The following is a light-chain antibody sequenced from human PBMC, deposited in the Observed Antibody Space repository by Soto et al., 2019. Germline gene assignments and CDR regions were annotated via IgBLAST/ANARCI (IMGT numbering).Light chain of an antibody. J-gene: IGLJ3*02. CDR2: GNI. CDR3: SSYTSSSTLWV. V-gene: IGLV1-40*01. CDR1: SSNIGAGYD. Sequence: QSVLTQPPSVSGAPGQRVTISCTGRSSNIGAGYDVHWYQQLPGTAPKLLIYGNINRPSGVPDRFSGSKSGTSASLTISGLQAEDEADYYCSSYTSSSTLWVFGGGTKLTVL.